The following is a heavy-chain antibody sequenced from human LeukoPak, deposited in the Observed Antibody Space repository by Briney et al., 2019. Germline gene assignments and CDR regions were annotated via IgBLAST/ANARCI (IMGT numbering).Heavy chain of an antibody. V-gene: IGHV1-69*13. CDR1: GGTFSSYA. CDR2: IIPIFGTA. Sequence: AASVKVSCKASGGTFSSYAISWVRQAPGQGLEWMGGIIPIFGTANYAQKFQGRVTITADESTSTAYMELSSLRSEDTAVYYCARDQHVSSTDSFYYYYYMDVWGKGTTVTVSS. D-gene: IGHD2-2*01. J-gene: IGHJ6*03. CDR3: ARDQHVSSTDSFYYYYYMDV.